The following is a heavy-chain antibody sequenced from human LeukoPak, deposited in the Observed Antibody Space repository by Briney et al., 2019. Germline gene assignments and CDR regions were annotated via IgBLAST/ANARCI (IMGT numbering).Heavy chain of an antibody. J-gene: IGHJ4*02. D-gene: IGHD3-16*02. Sequence: SETLSLTCTVSGGSISSGGYYWSWIRQHPGKGLEWIGYICYSGSTYYNPSLKSRVTISVDTSKNQFSLKLSSVTAADTAVYYCARVNPYDYVWGSYRSVFYFDYWGQGTLVTVSS. V-gene: IGHV4-31*03. CDR3: ARVNPYDYVWGSYRSVFYFDY. CDR2: ICYSGST. CDR1: GGSISSGGYY.